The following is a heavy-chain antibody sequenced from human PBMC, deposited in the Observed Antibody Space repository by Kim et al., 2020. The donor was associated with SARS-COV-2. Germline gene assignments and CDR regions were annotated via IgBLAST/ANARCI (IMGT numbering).Heavy chain of an antibody. CDR1: GYSFSNYW. J-gene: IGHJ3*01. CDR2: IYPGDSDS. V-gene: IGHV5-51*01. CDR3: AGPYSTGFNDAFDV. Sequence: GESLKISCKGSGYSFSNYWIAWVRQVPGKGLEWMGIIYPGDSDSKYSPSVQGHVTISVDKSVTTAYLQWSSLRASDTGIYFCAGPYSTGFNDAFDVWGQGTMVTVSS. D-gene: IGHD6-25*01.